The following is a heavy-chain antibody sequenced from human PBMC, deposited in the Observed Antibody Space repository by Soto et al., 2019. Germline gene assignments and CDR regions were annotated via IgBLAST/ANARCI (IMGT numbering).Heavy chain of an antibody. J-gene: IGHJ4*02. CDR2: INPNSGGT. CDR1: GYTFTGYY. V-gene: IGHV1-2*02. Sequence: ASVKVSCKASGYTFTGYYMHWVRQAPGQGLEWMGWINPNSGGTNYAQKFQGRVTMTRDTSISTAYMELSRLRSDDTAVYYCARDPLYDSSGYYYLFDYWGQGTLVTVSS. CDR3: ARDPLYDSSGYYYLFDY. D-gene: IGHD3-22*01.